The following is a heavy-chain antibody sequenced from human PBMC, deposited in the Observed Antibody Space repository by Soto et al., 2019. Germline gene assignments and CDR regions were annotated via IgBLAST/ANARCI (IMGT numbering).Heavy chain of an antibody. CDR2: ISGSSSMI. V-gene: IGHV3-48*01. CDR1: GFTFSSYS. Sequence: EVQLVESGGGLVQPGGSLRLSCAASGFTFSSYSMNWVRQAPGKGLEWVSYISGSSSMIYYADSVKGRFTISRDNAKNSLDLQMKSLRAEDTAVYYCARDLNPRPEMLYALLGYWGQGTLVTVSS. D-gene: IGHD2-8*01. CDR3: ARDLNPRPEMLYALLGY. J-gene: IGHJ4*02.